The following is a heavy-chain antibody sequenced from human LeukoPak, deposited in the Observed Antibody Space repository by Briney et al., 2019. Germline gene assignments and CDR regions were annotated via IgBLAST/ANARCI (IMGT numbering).Heavy chain of an antibody. D-gene: IGHD3-16*02. CDR1: GDSISSGHYR. CDR3: ARLVTGPDYYYGMDV. J-gene: IGHJ6*02. V-gene: IGHV4-39*01. Sequence: SETLSLTCTVSGDSISSGHYRWGWIRQSPGRGLEWIGQIFNSGKAAEYNPSLRSRVTVSVDTSKNQFSLKLSSVTAADTAVYYCARLVTGPDYYYGMDVWGQGTTVTVSS. CDR2: IFNSGKAA.